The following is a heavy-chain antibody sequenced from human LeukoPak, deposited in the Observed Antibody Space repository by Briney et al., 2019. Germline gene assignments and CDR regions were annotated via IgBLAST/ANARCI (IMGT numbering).Heavy chain of an antibody. CDR1: GFTFSIYW. V-gene: IGHV3-7*01. CDR2: IKQDGSEK. D-gene: IGHD1-26*01. CDR3: ARDQSYPNYYYYYMDV. J-gene: IGHJ6*03. Sequence: VSLRLSCAASGFTFSIYWMSWVRQAPGKGLEWVANIKQDGSEKYYVDSVKGRFTISRDNAKNSLYLQMNSLRAEDTAVYYCARDQSYPNYYYYYMDVWGKGTTVTVSS.